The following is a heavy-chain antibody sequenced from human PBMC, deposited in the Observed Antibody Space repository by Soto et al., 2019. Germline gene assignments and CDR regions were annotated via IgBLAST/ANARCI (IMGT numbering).Heavy chain of an antibody. J-gene: IGHJ4*02. CDR3: ARNPPGPVDFDV. V-gene: IGHV4-59*01. CDR1: GVSIKNYY. Sequence: SETLSLTCTVSGVSIKNYYWSWIRQSPGKRLEWIAHIYSSGSAHFSPSLQSRVTISLGPSENQLSLSLASVTAADTAVYYCARNPPGPVDFDVWGPGTLVTVSS. CDR2: IYSSGSA.